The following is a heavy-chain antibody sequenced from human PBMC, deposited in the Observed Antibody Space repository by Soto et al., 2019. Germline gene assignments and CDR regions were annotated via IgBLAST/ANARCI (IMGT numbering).Heavy chain of an antibody. CDR1: GGTFSSYT. CDR2: IIPILGIA. J-gene: IGHJ4*02. Sequence: QVQLVQSGAEVKKPGSSVKVSCKASGGTFSSYTISWVRQAPGQGLEWMGRIIPILGIANYAQKFQGRVTITADKSTSTAYMELSSLRSEDTAVYYCASVHYCGSGGRLGYWGQGTLVTVSS. CDR3: ASVHYCGSGGRLGY. V-gene: IGHV1-69*02. D-gene: IGHD3-10*01.